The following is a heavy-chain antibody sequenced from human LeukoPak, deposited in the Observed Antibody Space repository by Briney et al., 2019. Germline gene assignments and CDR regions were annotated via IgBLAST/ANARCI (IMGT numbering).Heavy chain of an antibody. Sequence: GGSLRLSCAASGFTVSSNYMSWVRQAPGKGLEWVSIIYSGGSTYYADSVKGRFTISRDNSKDTLYLQMNSLRAEDTAVYYCAGAYCGGDCHYYYYGMDVWGKGTTVTVSS. D-gene: IGHD2-21*02. J-gene: IGHJ6*04. CDR2: IYSGGST. CDR3: AGAYCGGDCHYYYYGMDV. CDR1: GFTVSSNY. V-gene: IGHV3-53*01.